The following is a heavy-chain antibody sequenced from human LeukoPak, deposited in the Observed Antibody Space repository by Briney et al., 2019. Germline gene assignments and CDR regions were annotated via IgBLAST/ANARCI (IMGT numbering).Heavy chain of an antibody. D-gene: IGHD3-10*01. J-gene: IGHJ6*03. CDR1: GGSFSGYY. CDR2: INHSGST. CDR3: ARNGTMVRGVYDQYMDV. V-gene: IGHV4-34*01. Sequence: PSETLSLTCAVYGGSFSGYYWSWIRQPPGKGLEWIGEINHSGSTNYNPSLKSRVAISLDTSKNQLSLKLSSVTAADTAVYYCARNGTMVRGVYDQYMDVWGKGTTVTVSS.